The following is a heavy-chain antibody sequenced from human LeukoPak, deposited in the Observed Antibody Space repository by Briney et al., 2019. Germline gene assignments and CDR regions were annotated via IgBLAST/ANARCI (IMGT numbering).Heavy chain of an antibody. D-gene: IGHD2-2*01. CDR3: ARDLVAAAANYYYYMDV. CDR2: IKQDGSEK. Sequence: GGSLRLSCAASEFTFSSYWMSWVRQAPGKGLEWVASIKQDGSEKYYVDSVKGRFTISRDNAKNSLYLQMNSLRAEDTAVYYCARDLVAAAANYYYYMDVWGKGTTVTVSS. V-gene: IGHV3-7*01. J-gene: IGHJ6*03. CDR1: EFTFSSYW.